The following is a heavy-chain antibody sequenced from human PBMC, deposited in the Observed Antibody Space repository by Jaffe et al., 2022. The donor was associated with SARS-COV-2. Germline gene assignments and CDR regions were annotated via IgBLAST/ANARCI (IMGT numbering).Heavy chain of an antibody. J-gene: IGHJ4*02. Sequence: QVQLEESGGGVVQPGRSLRLSCAASGFTFANFGMHWVRQAPGKGLEWVAVIWLDGSNKYYVGSVKGRFSISRDNSKNTLYLQMNSLRAEDTAVYYCARDGHNSAVDGFDYWGQGTLVTVSS. CDR1: GFTFANFG. D-gene: IGHD6-19*01. CDR2: IWLDGSNK. V-gene: IGHV3-33*08. CDR3: ARDGHNSAVDGFDY.